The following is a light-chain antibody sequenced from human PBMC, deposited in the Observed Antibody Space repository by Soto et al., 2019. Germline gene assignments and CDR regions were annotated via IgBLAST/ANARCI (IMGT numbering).Light chain of an antibody. V-gene: IGLV2-23*01. Sequence: QSVLTQPASVSGSPGQSITISCTGTSSDVGSYNLVSWYQQHPGKAPKVMIYEGSKRPSGVSNRFSGSKSGNTASLTISGLQAEDEAEYYCCSYAGSSTFVFGTGTKLTVL. CDR2: EGS. CDR1: SSDVGSYNL. J-gene: IGLJ1*01. CDR3: CSYAGSSTFV.